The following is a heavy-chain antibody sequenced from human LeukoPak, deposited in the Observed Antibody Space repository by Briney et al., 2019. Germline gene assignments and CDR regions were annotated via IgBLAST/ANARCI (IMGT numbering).Heavy chain of an antibody. J-gene: IGHJ3*02. D-gene: IGHD2-15*01. CDR1: GGSFSGYY. CDR2: INHSGST. V-gene: IGHV4-34*01. CDR3: ASITVAVDAFDI. Sequence: SETLSLTCAVYGGSFSGYYWSWIRQPPGKGLEWIGEINHSGSTNYNPSLKSRVTISVDTSKNQFSLKLSSVTAADTAVYYCASITVAVDAFDIWGQGTMVTVSS.